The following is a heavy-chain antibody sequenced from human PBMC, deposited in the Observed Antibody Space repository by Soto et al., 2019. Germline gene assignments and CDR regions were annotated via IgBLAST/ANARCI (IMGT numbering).Heavy chain of an antibody. D-gene: IGHD1-26*01. Sequence: EVQLVESGGGLVQPGGSLRLSCAASGFTFSSYWMSWVRQAPGKGLEWVANIKQDETEKYYVDSVKGRFTISKDNAKNSRYLQMTGRRAEDTAVYYCARLVSAAANDLWGQGTLVTVSS. CDR3: ARLVSAAANDL. CDR1: GFTFSSYW. CDR2: IKQDETEK. V-gene: IGHV3-7*04. J-gene: IGHJ4*02.